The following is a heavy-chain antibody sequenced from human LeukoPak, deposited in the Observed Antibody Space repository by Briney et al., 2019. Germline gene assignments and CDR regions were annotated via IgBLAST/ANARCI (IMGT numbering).Heavy chain of an antibody. CDR3: ARDGPGRYSGSYGGFDY. CDR1: GGTFSNYA. V-gene: IGHV1-69*04. Sequence: GASVTVSCKASGGTFSNYAISWVRQAPGQGLERMGRIIAILGIANYAQKFQGRVTITADKSTSTAYMELSSLRSEDTAVYYCARDGPGRYSGSYGGFDYWGQGTLVTVSS. D-gene: IGHD1-26*01. J-gene: IGHJ4*02. CDR2: IIAILGIA.